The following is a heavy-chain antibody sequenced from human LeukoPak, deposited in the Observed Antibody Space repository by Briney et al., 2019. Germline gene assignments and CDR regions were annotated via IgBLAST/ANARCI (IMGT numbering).Heavy chain of an antibody. Sequence: GGSLRLSCAASGFTFSSYAMHWVRQAPGKGLEWVSSISGDSGTIYYADSVKGRFTVSRDNSKNTLFLHMDSLRVEDTAVYYCVRDGGFPGTTGTYEIWGQGTTVTV. D-gene: IGHD1-1*01. J-gene: IGHJ3*02. CDR3: VRDGGFPGTTGTYEI. CDR2: ISGDSGTI. V-gene: IGHV3-23*01. CDR1: GFTFSSYA.